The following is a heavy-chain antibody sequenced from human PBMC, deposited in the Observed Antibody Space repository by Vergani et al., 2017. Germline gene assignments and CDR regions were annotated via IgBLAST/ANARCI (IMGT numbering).Heavy chain of an antibody. D-gene: IGHD3-10*01. V-gene: IGHV1-69*01. J-gene: IGHJ4*02. Sequence: QVQLVQSGAEVKKPGSSVKVSCKASGGTFSSYAISWVRQAPGQGLEWMGGIIPIFGTANYAQKFQGRVTITADESTSTAYMKLSSLRSEDTAVYYCARMSPHYYGSGSYSEGRDYWGQGTLVTVSS. CDR3: ARMSPHYYGSGSYSEGRDY. CDR1: GGTFSSYA. CDR2: IIPIFGTA.